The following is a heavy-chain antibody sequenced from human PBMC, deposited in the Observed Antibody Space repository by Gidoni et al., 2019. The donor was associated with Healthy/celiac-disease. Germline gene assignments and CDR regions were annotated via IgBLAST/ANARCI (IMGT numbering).Heavy chain of an antibody. CDR1: AFTFSSYA. D-gene: IGHD3-3*01. V-gene: IGHV3-30-3*01. CDR3: ARGSWYYDFWSGVDY. CDR2: ISYDRSNK. J-gene: IGHJ4*02. Sequence: QVQLVESGGGVVQPGRSLSLSCAASAFTFSSYAMHWVRQAPGKGLEWVAVISYDRSNKYYADSVKGRFTISRDNSKNTLYLQMNSLRAEDTAVYYCARGSWYYDFWSGVDYWGQGTLVTVSS.